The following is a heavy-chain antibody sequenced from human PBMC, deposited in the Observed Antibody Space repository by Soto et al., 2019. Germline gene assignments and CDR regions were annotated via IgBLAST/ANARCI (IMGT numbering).Heavy chain of an antibody. CDR3: ARDLGYCSSTSCSDYYYYYMXV. D-gene: IGHD2-2*01. V-gene: IGHV1-3*01. J-gene: IGHJ6*03. Sequence: ASVKVSCKASGYTFTDYTMHWVRQAPGQRLEWMGWINAVNGNTKYSQKFQGRVTITRDTSASTAYMELSSLRSEDTAVYYCARDLGYCSSTSCSDYYYYYMXVWSKGTTVTVSS. CDR2: INAVNGNT. CDR1: GYTFTDYT.